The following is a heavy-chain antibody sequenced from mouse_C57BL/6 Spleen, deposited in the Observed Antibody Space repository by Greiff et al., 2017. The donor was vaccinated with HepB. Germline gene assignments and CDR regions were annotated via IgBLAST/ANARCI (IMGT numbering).Heavy chain of an antibody. J-gene: IGHJ2*01. D-gene: IGHD1-1*01. CDR3: ARGHYGSSHDFDC. CDR1: GYTFTSYW. Sequence: QVQLQQPGAELVKPGASVKMSCKASGYTFTSYWITWVKQRPGQGLEWIGDIYPGSGSTNYNEKFKSKATLTVDTSSSTAYMQLSSLTSEDSAVYYCARGHYGSSHDFDCWGQGTTLTVSS. V-gene: IGHV1-55*01. CDR2: IYPGSGST.